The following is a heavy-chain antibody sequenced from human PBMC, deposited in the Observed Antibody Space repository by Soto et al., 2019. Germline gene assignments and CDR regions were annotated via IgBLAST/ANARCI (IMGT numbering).Heavy chain of an antibody. D-gene: IGHD6-13*01. V-gene: IGHV3-21*01. CDR2: ISPAGHYI. J-gene: IGHJ4*02. CDR1: GLTFSTYS. Sequence: EVQVVESGGGLVKPGGALRFSCAASGLTFSTYSMNWVRRAPGKGLEWVSSISPAGHYIYYAYSVRGRFTTATDNAWNSLHLQMNSLRADDTAVYYRAGSNRITWSPFDSWGQGTLVTVS. CDR3: AGSNRITWSPFDS.